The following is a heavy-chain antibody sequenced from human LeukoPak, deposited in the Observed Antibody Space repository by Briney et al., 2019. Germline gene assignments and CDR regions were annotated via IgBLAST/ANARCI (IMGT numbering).Heavy chain of an antibody. D-gene: IGHD6-19*01. Sequence: SGTLSLTCAVYGGSFSGYYWSWIRQPPGKGLEWIGEINHSGSTNYNPSLKSRVTISVDTSKNQFSLKLSSVTAADTAVYYCASLGAVAGTPFFDYWGQGTLVTVSS. CDR1: GGSFSGYY. J-gene: IGHJ4*02. CDR3: ASLGAVAGTPFFDY. V-gene: IGHV4-34*01. CDR2: INHSGST.